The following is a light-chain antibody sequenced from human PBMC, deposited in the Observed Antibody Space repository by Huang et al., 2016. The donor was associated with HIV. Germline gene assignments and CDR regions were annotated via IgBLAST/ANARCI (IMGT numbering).Light chain of an antibody. CDR2: GAS. Sequence: EILLTQSPGTLSLSPRERATLSCRASQSVSSSYLAWYQQKPGQAPRLLIYGASSRATDIPDRFSGSGSGTDFTLTISRLEPEDFAVYYCQQYGSSPLTFGGGTKVEI. CDR1: QSVSSSY. J-gene: IGKJ4*01. CDR3: QQYGSSPLT. V-gene: IGKV3-20*01.